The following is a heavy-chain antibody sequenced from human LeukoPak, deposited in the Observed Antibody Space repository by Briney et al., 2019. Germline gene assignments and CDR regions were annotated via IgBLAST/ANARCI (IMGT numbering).Heavy chain of an antibody. CDR2: IYYSGST. CDR3: ALEGPNYNYYGMDV. CDR1: GGSISSGGYY. V-gene: IGHV4-31*03. J-gene: IGHJ6*02. Sequence: PSETLSLTCTVSGGSISSGGYYWSWIRQHPGKDLEWIGYIYYSGSTYYNPSLKSRVTISVDTSKNQFSLKLSSVTAADTAVYYCALEGPNYNYYGMDVWGQGTTVTVSS.